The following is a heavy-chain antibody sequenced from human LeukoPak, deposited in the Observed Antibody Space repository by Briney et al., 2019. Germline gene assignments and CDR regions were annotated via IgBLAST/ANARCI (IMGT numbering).Heavy chain of an antibody. CDR3: ARGMDYDILAGPPDY. D-gene: IGHD3-9*01. Sequence: GRSLRLSCAASEFTFSSYAMHWVRQAPDKGLEWVALLSYDGGNKEYADSVKGRFTISRDNSKNSLYLQMNSLRGEDTAVYYCARGMDYDILAGPPDYWGQGTLVTVSS. J-gene: IGHJ4*02. CDR2: LSYDGGNK. V-gene: IGHV3-30*04. CDR1: EFTFSSYA.